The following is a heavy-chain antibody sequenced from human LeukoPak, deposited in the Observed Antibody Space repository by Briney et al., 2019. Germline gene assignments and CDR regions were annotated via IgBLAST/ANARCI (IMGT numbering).Heavy chain of an antibody. D-gene: IGHD3-3*02. Sequence: GGSLRLSCAASGFTFSSYSMNWVRQAPGNGLEWVANIKQDGSEKYYVDSVKGRFTISRDNAKNSLSLQMNSLRAEDTAVYYCASRAHFWSGPGGWGQGTLVTVSS. CDR3: ASRAHFWSGPGG. CDR1: GFTFSSYS. J-gene: IGHJ4*02. V-gene: IGHV3-7*01. CDR2: IKQDGSEK.